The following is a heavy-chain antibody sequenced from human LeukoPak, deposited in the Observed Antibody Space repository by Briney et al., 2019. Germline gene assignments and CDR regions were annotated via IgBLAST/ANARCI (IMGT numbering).Heavy chain of an antibody. Sequence: ASVKVSCKASGGTFISNPISWVRQAPGQGLQWMGRIVPVVGIPVYAQTFQGRVTITADKSPSAVYMELKSLTSEDTAVYYCARDIDYDFWRGQPWSQGTLIIVS. V-gene: IGHV1-69*04. CDR2: IVPVVGIP. J-gene: IGHJ5*02. D-gene: IGHD3-3*01. CDR3: ARDIDYDFWRGQP. CDR1: GGTFISNP.